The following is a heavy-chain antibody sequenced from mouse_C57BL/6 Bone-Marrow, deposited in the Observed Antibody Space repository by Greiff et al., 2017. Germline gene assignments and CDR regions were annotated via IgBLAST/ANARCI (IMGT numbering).Heavy chain of an antibody. D-gene: IGHD2-2*01. CDR3: ARSTMVTTRPMDY. CDR2: ISSGGSYT. V-gene: IGHV5-6*01. CDR1: GFTFSSYG. Sequence: EVKLQESGGDLVKPGGSLKLSCAASGFTFSSYGMSWVRQTPDKRLEWVATISSGGSYTYYPDSVKGRFTISRDNAKNTLYLQMSSLKSEDTAMYYCARSTMVTTRPMDYWGQGTSVTVSS. J-gene: IGHJ4*01.